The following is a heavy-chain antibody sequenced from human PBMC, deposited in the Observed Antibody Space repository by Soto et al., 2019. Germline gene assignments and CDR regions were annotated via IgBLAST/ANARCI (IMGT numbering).Heavy chain of an antibody. V-gene: IGHV1-69*06. CDR3: ARRFFGVVTSAHDGMDV. CDR2: IIPIFGTA. D-gene: IGHD3-3*01. CDR1: GGTFSSYA. J-gene: IGHJ6*04. Sequence: VQLVQSGAEVQKPGSSVKVSCKASGGTFSSYAISWVRQAPGQGLEWMGGIIPIFGTANYAQKFQGRVTITADKSTSTAYMELSSLRSEDTAVYYCARRFFGVVTSAHDGMDVWGKGTTVTVSS.